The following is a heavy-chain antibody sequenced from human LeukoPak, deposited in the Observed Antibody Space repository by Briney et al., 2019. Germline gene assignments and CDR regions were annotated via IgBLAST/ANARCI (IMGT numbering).Heavy chain of an antibody. CDR3: AKKGGSWYLSCPLDY. CDR1: GFTFSSYD. Sequence: GGSLRLSCAASGFTFSSYDMSWVRQAPGKGLEWVSAISGGGGSTYYADSVKGRFTISRDNSKNTLYLQMNSLRAEDTAVFYCAKKGGSWYLSCPLDYWGQGTLVTVSS. CDR2: ISGGGGST. V-gene: IGHV3-23*01. D-gene: IGHD6-13*01. J-gene: IGHJ4*02.